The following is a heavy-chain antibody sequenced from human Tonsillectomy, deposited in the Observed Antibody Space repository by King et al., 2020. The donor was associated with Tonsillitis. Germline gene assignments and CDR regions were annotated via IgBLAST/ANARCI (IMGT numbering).Heavy chain of an antibody. D-gene: IGHD5-18*01. Sequence: VQLVESGAEVKKPGASVKVSCKASGYTFNNYYIHWVRQAPGQGLEWMGIINPSGGSTTYTQKFQGRITLTRDTSTSTVHMDLSSLRSDDTAMYYCTRKSLGGYSFGAFDYWRQGTLVTVSS. J-gene: IGHJ4*02. CDR1: GYTFNNYY. CDR3: TRKSLGGYSFGAFDY. CDR2: INPSGGST. V-gene: IGHV1-46*02.